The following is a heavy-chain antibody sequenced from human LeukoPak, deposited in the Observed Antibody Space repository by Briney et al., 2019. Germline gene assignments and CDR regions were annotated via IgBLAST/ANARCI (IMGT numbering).Heavy chain of an antibody. V-gene: IGHV4-61*01. D-gene: IGHD1-26*01. CDR3: ARSRAFDSGAFDP. CDR2: IYNGVNT. Sequence: SETLSLTCTVSGASVSSASYWSWIRQPPGKGVEWIAHIYNGVNTNYNPSLKSRVTISVDTSKNQFSLRLNSVTAADTAVYYCARSRAFDSGAFDPWGQGSLVTVSS. J-gene: IGHJ5*02. CDR1: GASVSSASY.